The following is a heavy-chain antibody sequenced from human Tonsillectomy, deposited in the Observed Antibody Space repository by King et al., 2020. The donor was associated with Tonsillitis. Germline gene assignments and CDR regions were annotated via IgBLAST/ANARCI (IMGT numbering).Heavy chain of an antibody. Sequence: VQLVESGGGVVQPGRSLRLSCAASGFTFSSYGIHWGRQAPGKGLEWVAVISSDGSKKYYADSVRGRFTISRDNSKNTLYLQMNSLRADDTAVYYCAKARQWLVHFDYWGQGTLVTVSS. CDR3: AKARQWLVHFDY. V-gene: IGHV3-30*18. J-gene: IGHJ4*02. D-gene: IGHD6-19*01. CDR1: GFTFSSYG. CDR2: ISSDGSKK.